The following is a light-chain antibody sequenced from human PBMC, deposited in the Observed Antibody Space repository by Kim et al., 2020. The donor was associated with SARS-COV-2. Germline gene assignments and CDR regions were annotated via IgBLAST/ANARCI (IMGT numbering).Light chain of an antibody. CDR2: GAS. CDR3: QQDNSLLIT. CDR1: QSIINN. Sequence: EIVMTQSPATLSVSPGESATLSCRASQSIINNLAWYQQKPGQAPRLLISGASTRATGIPARFSGSGSGTEFTLTINSLQSEDFALYYCQQDNSLLITFGQGTRLEIK. J-gene: IGKJ5*01. V-gene: IGKV3-15*01.